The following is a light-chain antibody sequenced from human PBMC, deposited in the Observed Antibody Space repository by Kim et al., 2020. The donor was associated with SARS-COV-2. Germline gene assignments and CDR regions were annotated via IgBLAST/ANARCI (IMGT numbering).Light chain of an antibody. Sequence: TCDSSHGAVASGHIPDWFQQNPGQAPRPLIYDTSHKPSWTPARFSGSLLGGKAALTLSGAQPEDEADYYCLLAHNDDRAFGGGTKLTV. CDR2: DTS. J-gene: IGLJ3*02. CDR1: HGAVASGHI. CDR3: LLAHNDDRA. V-gene: IGLV7-46*01.